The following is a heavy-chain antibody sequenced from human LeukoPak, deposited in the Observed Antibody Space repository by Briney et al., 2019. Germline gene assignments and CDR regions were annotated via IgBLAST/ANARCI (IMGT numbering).Heavy chain of an antibody. V-gene: IGHV4-34*01. D-gene: IGHD3-3*01. CDR1: GGSFSGYY. J-gene: IGHJ4*02. Sequence: PSETLSLTCAVYGGSFSGYYWSWIRQPPGKGLEWIGEINHSGSTNYNPPLKSRVTISVDTSKNQFSLMLSSVTAADTAVYYCARGGFGVVIDIWGQGTLVTVSS. CDR2: INHSGST. CDR3: ARGGFGVVIDI.